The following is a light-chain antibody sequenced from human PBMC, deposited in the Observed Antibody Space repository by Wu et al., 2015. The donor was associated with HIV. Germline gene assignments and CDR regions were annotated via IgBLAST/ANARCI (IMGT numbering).Light chain of an antibody. V-gene: IGKV3-20*01. CDR1: QSVKNNY. J-gene: IGKJ4*01. Sequence: EIVLTQSPGTLSLSPGERATLSCRASQSVKNNYLAWYHQKPGQAPRLLIYDVSTRATGIPDRFSGSGSGTDFTLTISRLEPEDFAVYYCQQYHTSPLTFGGGTKVEIK. CDR3: QQYHTSPLT. CDR2: DVS.